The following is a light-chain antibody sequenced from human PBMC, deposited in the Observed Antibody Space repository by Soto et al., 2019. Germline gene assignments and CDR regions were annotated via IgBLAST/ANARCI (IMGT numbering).Light chain of an antibody. V-gene: IGLV2-8*01. J-gene: IGLJ1*01. Sequence: QSVLTQPPSASGSPGQSVTISCTGTSSDVGGYNYVSWYKQHPGKVPKLMVYEVNKRPSGVPDRYSGSKSGKTASLTVSGLQAEDEADYYCTSYAGGNNVFGTGTKLTVL. CDR2: EVN. CDR1: SSDVGGYNY. CDR3: TSYAGGNNV.